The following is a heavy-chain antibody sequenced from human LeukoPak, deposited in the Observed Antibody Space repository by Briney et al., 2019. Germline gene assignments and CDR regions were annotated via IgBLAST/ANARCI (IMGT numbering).Heavy chain of an antibody. CDR1: GGSISSSTFY. V-gene: IGHV4-39*02. Sequence: TSETLSLTCTVSGGSISSSTFYWAWIRQPPGKGLEWIGTIYSSGSSYYNPSLKSRVTISVDTSKNQFSLQLNSVTPEDTAVYYCARDLTLYSSSGYNWFDPWGQGTLVTVSS. J-gene: IGHJ5*02. CDR3: ARDLTLYSSSGYNWFDP. CDR2: IYSSGSS. D-gene: IGHD6-13*01.